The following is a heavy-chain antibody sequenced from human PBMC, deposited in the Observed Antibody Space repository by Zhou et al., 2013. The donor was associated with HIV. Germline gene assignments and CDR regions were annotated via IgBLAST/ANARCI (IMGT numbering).Heavy chain of an antibody. Sequence: QVQLVQSGGEVKKPGASVKVSCKASGNTFTNYGISWVRQAPGQGLEWMGWISAYNFDTNYAQKFQGRVTMTTDTSTSTAYMELRSLRSDDTAVYYCARQRIPDQLLYGGFAMDVWGKGTTVTVSS. CDR1: GNTFTNYG. J-gene: IGHJ6*03. CDR3: ARQRIPDQLLYGGFAMDV. CDR2: ISAYNFDT. V-gene: IGHV1-18*01. D-gene: IGHD2-2*02.